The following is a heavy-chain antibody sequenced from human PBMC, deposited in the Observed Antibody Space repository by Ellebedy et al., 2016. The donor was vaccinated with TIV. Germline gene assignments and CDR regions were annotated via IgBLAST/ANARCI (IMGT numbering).Heavy chain of an antibody. Sequence: GESLKISCAASGFTFDDYAMHWVRQAPGKGLEWVSLISVDGGSTYYAASVKGRFTISRDNSKNSLYLQMNSLRTEDAALYYCAKGVGVGYGMDVWGQGTTVTVSS. V-gene: IGHV3-43*02. CDR2: ISVDGGST. J-gene: IGHJ6*02. D-gene: IGHD1-26*01. CDR1: GFTFDDYA. CDR3: AKGVGVGYGMDV.